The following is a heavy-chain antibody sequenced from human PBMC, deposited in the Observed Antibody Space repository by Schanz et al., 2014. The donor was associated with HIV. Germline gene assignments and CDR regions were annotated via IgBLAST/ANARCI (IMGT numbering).Heavy chain of an antibody. CDR2: IKEDGIEK. J-gene: IGHJ4*01. D-gene: IGHD2-15*01. CDR1: GFTYRNYG. Sequence: EQLVESGGGVVQPGRSLRLSCAASGFTYRNYGMHWVRQAPGKGLEWVANIKEDGIEKYYVDSVKGRFTISRDNAKNSLYLNMYSLRAEDTAVYYCVRDAAGRFSDRSPGYWGQGTLVIVSS. V-gene: IGHV3-7*01. CDR3: VRDAAGRFSDRSPGY.